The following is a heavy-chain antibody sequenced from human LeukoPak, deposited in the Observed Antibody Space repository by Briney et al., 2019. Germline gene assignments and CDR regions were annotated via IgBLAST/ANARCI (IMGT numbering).Heavy chain of an antibody. J-gene: IGHJ4*02. CDR3: ARAPVGATPFDY. D-gene: IGHD1-26*01. Sequence: GGSLRLSCAASGFTFSSYSMNWVRQAPGKGLEWVSSISSSSSYIYYADSVKGRFTVSRDNAKNSLYLQMNSLRAEDTAVYYCARAPVGATPFDYWGQGTLVTVSS. CDR1: GFTFSSYS. CDR2: ISSSSSYI. V-gene: IGHV3-21*01.